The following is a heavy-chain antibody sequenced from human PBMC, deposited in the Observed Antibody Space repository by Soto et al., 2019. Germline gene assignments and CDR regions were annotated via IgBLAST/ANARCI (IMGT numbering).Heavy chain of an antibody. CDR3: ERDLGITMVRGVKNYGMDV. V-gene: IGHV4-34*01. Sequence: PSETLSLTCAVYGGSFSGYYWSWIRQPPGKGLEWIGEINHSGSTNYNPSLKSRVTISVDTSKNQFSLKLSSVTAADTAVYYCERDLGITMVRGVKNYGMDVWGQGTTVTGSS. CDR2: INHSGST. CDR1: GGSFSGYY. D-gene: IGHD3-10*01. J-gene: IGHJ6*02.